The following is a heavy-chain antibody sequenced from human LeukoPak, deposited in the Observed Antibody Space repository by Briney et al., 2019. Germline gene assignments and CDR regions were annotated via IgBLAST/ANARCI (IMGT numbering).Heavy chain of an antibody. V-gene: IGHV3-33*01. CDR2: IWYDGSNK. Sequence: GRSLRLSCTASGFTFSNYGMHWVRQAPDKGLEWVAVIWYDGSNKYYADSVKGRFTISRVNSKNTLYLQMNSLRAEDTAVYYCARDGDLLTGYYFDSWGQGTLVTVSS. J-gene: IGHJ4*02. D-gene: IGHD3-9*01. CDR3: ARDGDLLTGYYFDS. CDR1: GFTFSNYG.